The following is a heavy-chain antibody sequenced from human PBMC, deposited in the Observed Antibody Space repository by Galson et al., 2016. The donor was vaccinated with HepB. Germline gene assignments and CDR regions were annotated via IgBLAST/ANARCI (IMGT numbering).Heavy chain of an antibody. CDR2: IFSGDAT. CDR1: GFIVSRKY. Sequence: SLRLSCAASGFIVSRKYMSWARQAPGEGLEWVSVIFSGDATYYRDSVKGRFTISRDISRNTLYLQMNNLRAEDTAVYYCAKDPEKYIVVPGPNYLDSWGQGTLVTVST. D-gene: IGHD6-19*01. V-gene: IGHV3-53*01. J-gene: IGHJ5*01. CDR3: AKDPEKYIVVPGPNYLDS.